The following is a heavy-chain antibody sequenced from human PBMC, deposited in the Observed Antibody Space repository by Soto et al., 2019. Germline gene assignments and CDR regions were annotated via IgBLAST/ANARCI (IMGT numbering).Heavy chain of an antibody. CDR2: INPNSGGT. V-gene: IGHV1-2*04. D-gene: IGHD2-2*01. CDR3: GRDAVTSFPYYYYYGMDV. CDR1: GYTFTGYY. Sequence: ASVKVSCQASGYTFTGYYMHWVRQAPGQGLEWMGWINPNSGGTNYAQKFQGWVTMTRDTSISTAYMELSRLRSDDPAVYYCGRDAVTSFPYYYYYGMDVWGQGTRVTVSS. J-gene: IGHJ6*02.